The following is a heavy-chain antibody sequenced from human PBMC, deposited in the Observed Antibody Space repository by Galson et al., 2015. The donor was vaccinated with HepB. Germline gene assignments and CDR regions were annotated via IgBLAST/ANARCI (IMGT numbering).Heavy chain of an antibody. CDR1: GFSLSTSGMC. J-gene: IGHJ4*02. CDR3: ARISGSYHYFDY. CDR2: IDWDDDK. Sequence: PALVKPPQTLTLTCTFSGFSLSTSGMCVSWIRQPPGKALEWLARIDWDDDKYYSTSLKTRLTISKDTSKNQVVLTMTNMDPVDTATYYCARISGSYHYFDYWGQGTLVTVSS. D-gene: IGHD1-26*01. V-gene: IGHV2-70*11.